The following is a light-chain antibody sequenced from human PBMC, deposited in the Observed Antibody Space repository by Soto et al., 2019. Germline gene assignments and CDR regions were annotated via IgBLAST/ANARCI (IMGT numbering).Light chain of an antibody. J-gene: IGLJ2*01. CDR3: SSYAGSNNPVI. Sequence: QSALPQPPSASGSPGQSVTISCTGTSSGVGGYNYVSWYQQHPGKAPKFLIFEVSRRPSGVPDRFSGSKSGNTASLTVSGLQADDEADYYCSSYAGSNNPVIFGGGTKLTVL. CDR1: SSGVGGYNY. CDR2: EVS. V-gene: IGLV2-8*01.